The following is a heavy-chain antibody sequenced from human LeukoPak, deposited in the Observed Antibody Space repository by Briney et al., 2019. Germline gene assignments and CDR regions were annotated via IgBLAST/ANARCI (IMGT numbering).Heavy chain of an antibody. CDR3: ARLALKVPAVIGLLRGYYFDY. D-gene: IGHD2-2*01. J-gene: IGHJ4*02. CDR2: IYYSGST. V-gene: IGHV4-39*01. CDR1: GGSISSSSYY. Sequence: SSETLSLTCTVSGGSISSSSYYWGWIRQPPGKGLEWIGSIYYSGSTYYNPSLKSRVTISVDTSKNQFSLKLSSVTAADTAVYYCARLALKVPAVIGLLRGYYFDYWGQGTLVTVSS.